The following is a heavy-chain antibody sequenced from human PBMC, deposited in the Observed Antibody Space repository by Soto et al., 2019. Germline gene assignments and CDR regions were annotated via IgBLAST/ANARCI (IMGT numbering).Heavy chain of an antibody. CDR3: TAAQYYYGGDY. CDR1: GFTFSNAW. V-gene: IGHV3-15*01. D-gene: IGHD3-10*01. Sequence: EVQLVESGGGLVKPGGSLRLSCAASGFTFSNAWMSWVRQAPGKGLEWVGRIKSKTDGGTTDYAAPVKGRFTISRDDSKNTLYLQMNSLKTEDTAVYYCTAAQYYYGGDYWGQGTLVTVSS. CDR2: IKSKTDGGTT. J-gene: IGHJ4*02.